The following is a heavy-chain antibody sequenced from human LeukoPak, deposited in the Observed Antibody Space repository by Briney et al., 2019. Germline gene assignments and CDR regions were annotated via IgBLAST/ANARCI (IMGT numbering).Heavy chain of an antibody. D-gene: IGHD3-10*01. CDR1: GFTFSSYG. Sequence: PGGSLRLSCAASGFTFSSYGMHWVRQAPGKGLEWVSYISSSGSTIYYADSVKGRFTISRDNAKNSLYLQMNSLRAEDTAVYYCARDRVEMDVWGQGTTVTVSS. CDR2: ISSSGSTI. J-gene: IGHJ6*02. CDR3: ARDRVEMDV. V-gene: IGHV3-48*04.